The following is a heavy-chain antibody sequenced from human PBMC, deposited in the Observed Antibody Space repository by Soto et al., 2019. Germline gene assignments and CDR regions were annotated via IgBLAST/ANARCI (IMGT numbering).Heavy chain of an antibody. V-gene: IGHV3-30*18. J-gene: IGHJ4*02. CDR2: ISYDGDNK. D-gene: IGHD1-1*01. CDR3: AKPTSVTGRGSFDH. CDR1: GFTFSSYA. Sequence: QVQLVESGGGVVQPGRSLTLSCAASGFTFSSYAMDWVRQAPGKGLEWVEFISYDGDNKDYAAAVKGRFTISRDNSRNTLHLQMNSRRPEDTALYFCAKPTSVTGRGSFDHWGQGILVTVSS.